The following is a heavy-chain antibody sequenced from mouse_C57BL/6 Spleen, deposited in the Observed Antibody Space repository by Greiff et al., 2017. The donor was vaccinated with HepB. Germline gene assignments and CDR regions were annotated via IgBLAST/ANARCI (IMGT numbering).Heavy chain of an antibody. J-gene: IGHJ4*01. CDR1: GYAFSSSW. Sequence: VKLMESGPELVKPGASVKISCKASGYAFSSSWMNWVKQRPGKGLEWIGRIYPGDGDTNYNGKFKGKATLTADKSSSTAYMQLSSLTSEDSAVYFCGPYAMDYWGQGTSVTVSS. CDR2: IYPGDGDT. V-gene: IGHV1-82*01. CDR3: GPYAMDY.